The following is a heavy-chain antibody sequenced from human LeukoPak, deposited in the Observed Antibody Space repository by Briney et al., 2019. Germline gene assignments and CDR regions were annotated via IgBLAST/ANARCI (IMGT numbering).Heavy chain of an antibody. J-gene: IGHJ4*02. CDR1: GGTFSSYA. CDR3: ARVPYDYVWGSYRLGPLWY. Sequence: GASVKVSCKASGGTFSSYAISWVRQAPGQGLEWMGRIIPIFGTANYAQKFQGRVTITTDESTGTAYMELSSLRSEDTAVYYCARVPYDYVWGSYRLGPLWYWGQGTLVTVSS. CDR2: IIPIFGTA. V-gene: IGHV1-69*05. D-gene: IGHD3-16*02.